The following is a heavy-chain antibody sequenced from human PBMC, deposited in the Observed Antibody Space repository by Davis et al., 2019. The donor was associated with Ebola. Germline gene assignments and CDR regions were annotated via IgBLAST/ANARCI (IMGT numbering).Heavy chain of an antibody. Sequence: GESLKISCAASGFTFSSYWMHWVRQAPGRGLVWVSRINSDGSSTSYADSVKGRFTISRDNAKNSLYLQMNSLRDEDTAVYYCARGYSGYDSVYYYYGMDVWGQGTTVTVSS. CDR2: INSDGSST. D-gene: IGHD5-12*01. J-gene: IGHJ6*02. CDR1: GFTFSSYW. V-gene: IGHV3-74*01. CDR3: ARGYSGYDSVYYYYGMDV.